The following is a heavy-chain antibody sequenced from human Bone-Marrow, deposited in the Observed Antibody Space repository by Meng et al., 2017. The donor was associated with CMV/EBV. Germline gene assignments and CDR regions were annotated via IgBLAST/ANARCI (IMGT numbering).Heavy chain of an antibody. J-gene: IGHJ4*02. CDR3: ARVAFYDFWSGYSNFDY. D-gene: IGHD3-3*01. Sequence: GESLKISCAASGFNVSSNYMSWVRQAPGKGLEWVSYISSSGFTIYYADSVKGRFTISRDNAKNSLYLRMNSLRAEDTAVYYCARVAFYDFWSGYSNFDYWGQGTLVTVSS. CDR2: ISSSGFTI. V-gene: IGHV3-11*04. CDR1: GFNVSSNY.